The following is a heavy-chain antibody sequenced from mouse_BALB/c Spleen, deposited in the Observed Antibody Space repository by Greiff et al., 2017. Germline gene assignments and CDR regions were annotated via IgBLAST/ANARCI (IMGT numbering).Heavy chain of an antibody. CDR3: ARFYDGFDY. Sequence: EVKLMESGGDLVKPGGSLKLSCAASGFTFSSYGMSWVRQTPDKRLEWVATISSGGSYTYYPDSVKGRFTISRDNAKNTLYLQMSSLKSEDTAMYYCARFYDGFDYWGQGTTLPVSS. V-gene: IGHV5-6*01. CDR2: ISSGGSYT. CDR1: GFTFSSYG. D-gene: IGHD2-3*01. J-gene: IGHJ2*01.